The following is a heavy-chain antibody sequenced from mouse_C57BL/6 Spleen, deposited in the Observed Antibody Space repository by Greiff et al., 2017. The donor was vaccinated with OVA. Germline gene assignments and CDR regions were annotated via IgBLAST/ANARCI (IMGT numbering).Heavy chain of an antibody. CDR2: ISYSGST. J-gene: IGHJ2*01. CDR3: ARDRGLGDFDY. CDR1: GYSITSGYD. D-gene: IGHD4-1*01. Sequence: VQLKESGPGMVKPSQSLSLTCTVTGYSITSGYDWHWIRHFPGNKLEWMGYISYSGSTNYNPSLKSRISITHDTSKNHFFLKLNSVTTEDTATYYCARDRGLGDFDYWGQGTTLTVSS. V-gene: IGHV3-1*01.